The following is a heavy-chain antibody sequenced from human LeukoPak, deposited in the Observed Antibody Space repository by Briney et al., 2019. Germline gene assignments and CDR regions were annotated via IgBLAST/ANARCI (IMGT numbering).Heavy chain of an antibody. CDR3: QRGYSYGSFDY. D-gene: IGHD5-18*01. V-gene: IGHV4-38-2*01. J-gene: IGHJ4*02. Sequence: PSETLSLTCAVSDYSISSGYYWGWIRQPPGKGLEWIGSIHHSGTTYYNLSLKNRVTISVDTSKNQFSLKLNSVTAADTAVYYCQRGYSYGSFDYWGQGTLVTVSS. CDR1: DYSISSGYY. CDR2: IHHSGTT.